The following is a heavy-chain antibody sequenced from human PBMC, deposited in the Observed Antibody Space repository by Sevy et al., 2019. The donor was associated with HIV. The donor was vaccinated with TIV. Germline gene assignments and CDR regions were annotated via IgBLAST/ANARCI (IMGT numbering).Heavy chain of an antibody. Sequence: ASVKVSCKVSGYSLTELSMHWVRQAPGKGLEWMGSFDPEDGERIYAQKLEGRVTMTEDTSADTAYMELNSLRFEDTAVYYCATTKDYYESSGCPFDYWGQGTLVTVSS. CDR1: GYSLTELS. D-gene: IGHD3-22*01. J-gene: IGHJ4*02. CDR3: ATTKDYYESSGCPFDY. CDR2: FDPEDGER. V-gene: IGHV1-24*01.